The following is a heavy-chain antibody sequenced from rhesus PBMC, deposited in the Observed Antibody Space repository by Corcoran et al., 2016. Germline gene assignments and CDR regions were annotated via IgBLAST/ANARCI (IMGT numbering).Heavy chain of an antibody. CDR2: ISYGGST. D-gene: IGHD3-3*01. CDR3: ARDPMRFWTGSYYFDY. Sequence: QLQLQESGPGLVKPSETLSLTCAVSGYSISSGYGWSWIRQPPGKGLEWIGYISYGGSTSYNPSLKSRVTISRDTSKNQFSLKLSSVTAADTAVYYCARDPMRFWTGSYYFDYWGQGVLVTVSS. J-gene: IGHJ4*01. V-gene: IGHV4-122*02. CDR1: GYSISSGYG.